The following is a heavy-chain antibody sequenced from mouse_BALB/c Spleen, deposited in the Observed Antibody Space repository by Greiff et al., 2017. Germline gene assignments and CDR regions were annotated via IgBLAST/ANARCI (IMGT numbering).Heavy chain of an antibody. CDR3: ARTGRYYFDY. J-gene: IGHJ2*01. CDR1: GYTFTSYW. V-gene: IGHV1S81*02. Sequence: VQLQQPGAELVKPGASVKLSCKASGYTFTSYWMHWVKQRPGQGLEWIGEINPSNGRTNYNEKFKSKATLTVDKSSSTAYMQLSSLTSEDSAVYYCARTGRYYFDYWGQGTTLTVSS. CDR2: INPSNGRT.